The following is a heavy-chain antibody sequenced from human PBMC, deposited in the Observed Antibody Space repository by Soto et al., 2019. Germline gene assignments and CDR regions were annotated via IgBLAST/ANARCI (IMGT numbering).Heavy chain of an antibody. D-gene: IGHD3-22*01. CDR1: GYSFTSYW. V-gene: IGHV5-10-1*01. CDR2: IDPSDSYT. CDR3: ARGGGGYYDSSGYSLVDY. J-gene: IGHJ4*02. Sequence: LGESLKISCKGSGYSFTSYWISWVRRMPGKGLEWMGRIDPSDSYTNYSPSFQGHVTISADKSISTAYLQWSSLKASDTAMYYCARGGGGYYDSSGYSLVDYWGQGTLVTVSS.